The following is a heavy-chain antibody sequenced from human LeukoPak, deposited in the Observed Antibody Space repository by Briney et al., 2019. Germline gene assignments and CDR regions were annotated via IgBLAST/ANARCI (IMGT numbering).Heavy chain of an antibody. CDR1: GFTFSSYS. J-gene: IGHJ4*02. CDR3: ARGVFWTDVDY. D-gene: IGHD3/OR15-3a*01. CDR2: ISSSSSYI. V-gene: IGHV3-21*01. Sequence: GGSLRLSCAASGFTFSSYSMNWVRQAPGKGLEWVSSISSSSSYIYYADSVKGRFTISSDNAKNSLYLQMNSLRAEDTAVYYCARGVFWTDVDYWGQGTLVTVSS.